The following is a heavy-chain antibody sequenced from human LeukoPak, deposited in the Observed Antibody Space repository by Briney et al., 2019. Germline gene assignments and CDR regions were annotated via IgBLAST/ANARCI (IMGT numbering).Heavy chain of an antibody. CDR1: GFTFSSYS. D-gene: IGHD3-10*01. CDR2: ISSSSSYI. J-gene: IGHJ6*03. Sequence: PGGSLRLSCAASGFTFSSYSMNWVRQAPGKGLEWVSSISSSSSYIYYADSVKGRFTISRDNSKNTLYLQMNSLRAEDTSVHYCAKGVGGSANYYYMDVWGKGTTVTVSS. CDR3: AKGVGGSANYYYMDV. V-gene: IGHV3-21*01.